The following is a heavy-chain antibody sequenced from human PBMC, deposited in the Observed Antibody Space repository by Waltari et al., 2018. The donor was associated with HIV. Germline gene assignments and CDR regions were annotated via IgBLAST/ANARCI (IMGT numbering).Heavy chain of an antibody. V-gene: IGHV2-5*01. D-gene: IGHD2-2*01. Sequence: QITLKESGPTLVKPTQTLTLTCTFSGFSLSTSGVGVGWTRQPPGKALEWLALIYWNDDKRYSPSLKSRLTITKDTSKNQVVLTMTNMDPVDTATYYCAHSSSTSLSDYYGMDVWGQGTTVTVSS. CDR1: GFSLSTSGVG. CDR3: AHSSSTSLSDYYGMDV. CDR2: IYWNDDK. J-gene: IGHJ6*02.